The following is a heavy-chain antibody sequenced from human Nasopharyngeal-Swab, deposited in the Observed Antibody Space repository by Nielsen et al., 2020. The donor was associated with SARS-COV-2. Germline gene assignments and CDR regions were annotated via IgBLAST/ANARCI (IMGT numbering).Heavy chain of an antibody. Sequence: GESLKISCVASGFTFSSYAMSWVRQAPGKGLEWVSAISGDSSYTYYADSVKGRFTISRDNSKNTVSLQMNSLRAEDTAVYYCAKDRICMILVPLPWGQGTLVTVSS. J-gene: IGHJ5*02. V-gene: IGHV3-23*01. D-gene: IGHD3-22*01. CDR1: GFTFSSYA. CDR2: ISGDSSYT. CDR3: AKDRICMILVPLP.